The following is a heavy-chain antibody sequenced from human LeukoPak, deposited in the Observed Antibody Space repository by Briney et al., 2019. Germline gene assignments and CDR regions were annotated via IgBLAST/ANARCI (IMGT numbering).Heavy chain of an antibody. CDR1: GFTFSDYY. Sequence: SGGSLRLSCAASGFTFSDYYMSWIRQAPGKGLEWVSYISSGGDPKYYADSVKGRFTISRDNAKNSLYLQMNSLRAEDTAVYYCARVGYSGYDYLCYWGQGTLVTVSS. J-gene: IGHJ4*02. CDR2: ISSGGDPK. CDR3: ARVGYSGYDYLCY. V-gene: IGHV3-11*04. D-gene: IGHD5-12*01.